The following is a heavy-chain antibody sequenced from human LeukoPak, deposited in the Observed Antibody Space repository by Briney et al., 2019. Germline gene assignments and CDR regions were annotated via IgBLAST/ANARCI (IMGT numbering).Heavy chain of an antibody. V-gene: IGHV3-30*18. D-gene: IGHD5-18*01. J-gene: IGHJ2*01. CDR2: ISDDGSNT. CDR1: GFTLSSFG. Sequence: GRPLRLSCTASGFTLSSFGMHWVRQAPGKGLEWVAVISDDGSNTYYADSVKGRFTISRDNSKNTLYLQLNSLRTEDTAVYYCAKDADTATIIYWYFDLWGRGTLVTVSS. CDR3: AKDADTATIIYWYFDL.